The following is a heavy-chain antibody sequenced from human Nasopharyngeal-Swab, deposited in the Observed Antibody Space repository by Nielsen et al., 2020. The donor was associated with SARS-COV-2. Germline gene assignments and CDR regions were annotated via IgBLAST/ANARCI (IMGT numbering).Heavy chain of an antibody. D-gene: IGHD2-21*01. CDR2: IYPGDSDT. CDR1: GYSFTSYW. CDR3: ARRTVAYCGGDCYSVAFDI. J-gene: IGHJ3*02. Sequence: GGSLRLSCKGSGYSFTSYWIGWVRQMPGKGLEWMGIIYPGDSDTRYSPSFQGQVTISADKSISTAYLQWSSLKASDTAMYYCARRTVAYCGGDCYSVAFDIWGQGTRVTVSS. V-gene: IGHV5-51*01.